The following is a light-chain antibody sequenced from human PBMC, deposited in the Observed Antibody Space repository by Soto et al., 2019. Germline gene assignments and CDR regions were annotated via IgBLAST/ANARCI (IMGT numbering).Light chain of an antibody. V-gene: IGLV2-8*01. CDR3: SSYARRNNLL. CDR1: SSDIGDYDY. J-gene: IGLJ2*01. CDR2: EVT. Sequence: ALTQPPSASGSPGQSVTISCTGTSSDIGDYDYVSWYQQHPGKAPKLIIYEVTKRPSGVPDRFSGSKSGNSASLTVSGLQAEDEGDYFCSSYARRNNLLFGGGTKVTVL.